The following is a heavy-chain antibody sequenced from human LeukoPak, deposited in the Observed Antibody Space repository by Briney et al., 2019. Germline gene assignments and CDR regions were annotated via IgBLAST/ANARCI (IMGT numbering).Heavy chain of an antibody. V-gene: IGHV1-2*02. CDR3: ARAGSGSYSNSYYYYYYMDV. Sequence: ASVKVSCKASGYTFTGYYMHWVRQAPGQGLEWMGWINPNSGGTNYAQRFQGRVTMTRDTSISTAYMELSRLRSDDTAVYYCARAGSGSYSNSYYYYYYMDVWGKGTTVTVSS. D-gene: IGHD3-10*01. J-gene: IGHJ6*03. CDR2: INPNSGGT. CDR1: GYTFTGYY.